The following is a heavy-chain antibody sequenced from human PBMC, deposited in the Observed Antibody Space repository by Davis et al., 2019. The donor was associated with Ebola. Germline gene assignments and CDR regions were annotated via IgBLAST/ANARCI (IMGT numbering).Heavy chain of an antibody. J-gene: IGHJ4*02. CDR1: GYTFTSYD. CDR3: ASRDWGDSGYDGVKYFDL. V-gene: IGHV1-69*06. CDR2: IIPIFGTA. D-gene: IGHD5-12*01. Sequence: SVKVSCKASGYTFTSYDLSWVRQATGQGLEWMGGIIPIFGTANYAQKFQGRVTITADKSTATAYLELRSLGSDDTAVYYCASRDWGDSGYDGVKYFDLWGQGTLVTVSS.